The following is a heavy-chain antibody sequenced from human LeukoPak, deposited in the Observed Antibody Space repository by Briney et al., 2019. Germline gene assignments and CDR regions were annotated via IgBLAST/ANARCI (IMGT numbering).Heavy chain of an antibody. Sequence: SETLSLTCAVSGGSISSGGYSWSWIRQPPGKGLEWIGYIYHSGSTYYNPSLKSRVTLSVDRSKNQFSLKLSSVTAADTAVYYCARVSRAVRKYWFDPWGQGTLVTVSS. CDR3: ARVSRAVRKYWFDP. CDR1: GGSISSGGYS. V-gene: IGHV4-30-2*01. J-gene: IGHJ5*02. D-gene: IGHD4-17*01. CDR2: IYHSGST.